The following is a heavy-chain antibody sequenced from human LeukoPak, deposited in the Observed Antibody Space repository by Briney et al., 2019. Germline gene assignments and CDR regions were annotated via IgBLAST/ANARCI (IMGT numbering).Heavy chain of an antibody. D-gene: IGHD1-26*01. Sequence: SGTLSLTCAVSGGSISSSNWWTWVRQPPGKGLEWIGSIYYSGSTYYNPSLKSRVTISVDTSKNQFSLKLSSVTAADTAVYYCARESSIVGVDPFDYWGQGTLVTVSS. CDR3: ARESSIVGVDPFDY. CDR1: GGSISSSNW. CDR2: IYYSGST. J-gene: IGHJ4*02. V-gene: IGHV4-4*02.